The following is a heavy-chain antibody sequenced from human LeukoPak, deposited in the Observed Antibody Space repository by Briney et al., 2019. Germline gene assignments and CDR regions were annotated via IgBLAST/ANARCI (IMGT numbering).Heavy chain of an antibody. V-gene: IGHV3-21*01. J-gene: IGHJ4*02. CDR3: AREFYGVRGGFDY. CDR2: ISSSSYI. D-gene: IGHD3-10*01. Sequence: GGSLRLSCAASGFTFSSYSMNWVRQAPGKGLEWGSSISSSSYIYYADSVKGRFTISRDNAKNSLYLQMTSLRAEDTAVYYCAREFYGVRGGFDYWGQGTLVTVSS. CDR1: GFTFSSYS.